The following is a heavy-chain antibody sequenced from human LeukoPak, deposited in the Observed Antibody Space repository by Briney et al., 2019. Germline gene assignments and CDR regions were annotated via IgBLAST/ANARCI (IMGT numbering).Heavy chain of an antibody. CDR3: ARGQKYRNGYTVTELGSGYFDY. CDR1: GGSFSGYY. Sequence: SETLSLTCAVYGGSFSGYYWSWIRQPPGKGLEWIGEINHSGSTNYNPSLKSRVTISVDTSKNQFSLKLSSVTAADTAVYYCARGQKYRNGYTVTELGSGYFDYWGQGTLVTVSS. CDR2: INHSGST. D-gene: IGHD5-18*01. V-gene: IGHV4-34*01. J-gene: IGHJ4*02.